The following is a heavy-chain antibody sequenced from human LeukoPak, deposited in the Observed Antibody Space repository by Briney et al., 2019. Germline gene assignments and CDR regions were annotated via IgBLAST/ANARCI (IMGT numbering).Heavy chain of an antibody. V-gene: IGHV4-61*02. CDR2: IYTSGST. CDR1: GGSISSGSYY. CDR3: AREGSYHYYYYYMDA. Sequence: PSETLSLTYTASGGSISSGSYYWSWIRQPAGKGLEWIGRIYTSGSTNYNPSLKSRVTISVDTSKNQFSLKLSSVTAADTAVYYCAREGSYHYYYYYMDAWGKGTTVTISS. J-gene: IGHJ6*03. D-gene: IGHD1-26*01.